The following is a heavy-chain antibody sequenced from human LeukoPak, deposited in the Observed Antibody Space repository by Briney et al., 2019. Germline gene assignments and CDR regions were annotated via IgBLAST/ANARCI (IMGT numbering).Heavy chain of an antibody. D-gene: IGHD4-23*01. J-gene: IGHJ5*02. V-gene: IGHV3-53*01. CDR2: IYSGGTT. Sequence: GESLRLSCAASGFTVSNNYMTWVRQAPGKGLEWVSLIYSGGTTFYTDSVKGRFTISRDSSKNTLYLQMNNLKAEDTAEYYCTTSPAVASWGQGTLVTVSS. CDR3: TTSPAVAS. CDR1: GFTVSNNY.